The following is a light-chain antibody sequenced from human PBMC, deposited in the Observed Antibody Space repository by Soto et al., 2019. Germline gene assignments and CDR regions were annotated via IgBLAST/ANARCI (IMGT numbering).Light chain of an antibody. Sequence: QPVLTQSPSAAASLGASVKLTCTLSSGHSSYAIVWHQQQPEKGPRYLMKLNSDGSHSKGDGIPDRFSGSSSGAERYLTISSLQSEDEADYYCQTWGTGIQVFGGGTQLTVL. CDR1: SGHSSYA. CDR3: QTWGTGIQV. J-gene: IGLJ3*02. CDR2: LNSDGSH. V-gene: IGLV4-69*01.